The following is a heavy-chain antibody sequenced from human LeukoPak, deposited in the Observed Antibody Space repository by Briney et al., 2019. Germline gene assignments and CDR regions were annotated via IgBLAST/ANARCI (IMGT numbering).Heavy chain of an antibody. Sequence: GGSLRLSCAASGFTFSSYEMNRVRQAPGKGLEWVSYISSSGSTIYYADSVKGRFTISRDNAKNSLYLQMNSLRAEDTAVYYCARVRMGFDYWGQGTLVTVSS. CDR2: ISSSGSTI. CDR3: ARVRMGFDY. J-gene: IGHJ4*02. D-gene: IGHD2-8*01. CDR1: GFTFSSYE. V-gene: IGHV3-48*03.